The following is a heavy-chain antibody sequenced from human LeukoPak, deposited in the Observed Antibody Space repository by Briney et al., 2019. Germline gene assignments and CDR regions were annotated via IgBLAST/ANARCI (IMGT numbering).Heavy chain of an antibody. CDR1: GFTFSSYA. CDR3: ARDYGGNSGFFDY. V-gene: IGHV3-20*04. J-gene: IGHJ4*02. D-gene: IGHD4-23*01. Sequence: GGSLRLSCAASGFTFSSYAMHWVRQAPGKGLEWVSGISWSGGTTGYADSVKGRFSISRDNAKNSLYLQMNSLRAEDTALYYCARDYGGNSGFFDYWGQGTLVTVSS. CDR2: ISWSGGTT.